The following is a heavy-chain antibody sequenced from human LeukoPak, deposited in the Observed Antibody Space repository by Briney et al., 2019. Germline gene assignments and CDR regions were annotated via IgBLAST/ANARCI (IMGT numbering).Heavy chain of an antibody. CDR2: INPNSGGT. V-gene: IGHV1-2*02. CDR1: GYTFTGYY. Sequence: ASVKVSCKASGYTFTGYYMHWVRQASGQGLEWMGWINPNSGGTNYAQKFQGRVTMTRDTSISTAYMELSRLRSDDTAVYYCARVRIQLWPHFDYWGQGTLVTVSS. D-gene: IGHD5-18*01. J-gene: IGHJ4*02. CDR3: ARVRIQLWPHFDY.